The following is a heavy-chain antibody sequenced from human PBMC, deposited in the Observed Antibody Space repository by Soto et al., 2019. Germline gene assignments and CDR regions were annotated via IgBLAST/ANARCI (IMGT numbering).Heavy chain of an antibody. V-gene: IGHV1-18*01. D-gene: IGHD3-22*01. CDR3: ARVFFRLFAFDI. J-gene: IGHJ3*02. CDR2: ISAYNGNT. CDR1: GYTFTTYG. Sequence: QVQLVQSGGHVKKPGASVKVSCKASGYTFTTYGISWVRQAPGQGLEWMGWISAYNGNTSYAQKLQGRVTMTTDTSTSTAYMELRSLRSDDTAVYYCARVFFRLFAFDIWGQGTMVTVSS.